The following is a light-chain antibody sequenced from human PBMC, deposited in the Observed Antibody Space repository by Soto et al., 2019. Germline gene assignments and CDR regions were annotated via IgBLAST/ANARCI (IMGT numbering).Light chain of an antibody. V-gene: IGKV3-11*01. CDR3: QQRNSWPLT. Sequence: VLTQSPDTLSLSRGERATLSCRASQDVGKFLVWYHQKPGLSPSLVIYEASKRATDIPDRFSGSGSGTAFTLTIDRLEPEDVGFYYCQQRNSWPLTFGGGTKVDIK. J-gene: IGKJ4*01. CDR1: QDVGKF. CDR2: EAS.